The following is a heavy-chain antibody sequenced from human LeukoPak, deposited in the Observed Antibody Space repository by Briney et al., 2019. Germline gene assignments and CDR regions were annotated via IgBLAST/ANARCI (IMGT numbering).Heavy chain of an antibody. Sequence: ASVKVSCKASGGTFSTYTISWVRQAPGQGLEWMGRIIPILDIANYAQKFQGRVTITADKSTSTAYMELSSLGSDDTAVYYCAIPAHVCGNSDYYLGAFDIWGQGTMVTVSS. D-gene: IGHD3-22*01. CDR1: GGTFSTYT. J-gene: IGHJ3*02. V-gene: IGHV1-69*02. CDR2: IIPILDIA. CDR3: AIPAHVCGNSDYYLGAFDI.